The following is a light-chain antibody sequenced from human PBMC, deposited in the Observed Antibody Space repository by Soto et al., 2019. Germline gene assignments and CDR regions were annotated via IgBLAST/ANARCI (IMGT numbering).Light chain of an antibody. Sequence: DIQMTQSPSTLSGSVGDRVTITCRASQTISSWLAWYQQKQWKAPKLLIYKASNLKSGVPSRFSGSGSGTEFTLTISSLQPDDFAAYYCQHYNSYSEAVGRGTKVELK. CDR3: QHYNSYSEA. CDR2: KAS. J-gene: IGKJ1*01. CDR1: QTISSW. V-gene: IGKV1-5*03.